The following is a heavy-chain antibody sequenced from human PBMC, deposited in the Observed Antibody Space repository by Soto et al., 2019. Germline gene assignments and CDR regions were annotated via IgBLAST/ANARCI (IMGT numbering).Heavy chain of an antibody. D-gene: IGHD1-1*01. CDR3: ARQWGTDAFDI. CDR2: IYYSGST. J-gene: IGHJ3*02. V-gene: IGHV4-59*08. Sequence: SETLCLTCTVSGGSISSYYWSWIRQPPGKGLEWIGYIYYSGSTNYNPSLKSRVTISVDTSKNQFSLKLSSVTAADTAVYYCARQWGTDAFDIWGQGTMVSVSS. CDR1: GGSISSYY.